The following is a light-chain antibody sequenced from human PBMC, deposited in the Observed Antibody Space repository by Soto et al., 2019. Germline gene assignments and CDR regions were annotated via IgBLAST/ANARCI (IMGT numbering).Light chain of an antibody. CDR2: DAS. J-gene: IGKJ5*01. CDR3: QQRSNWPIT. Sequence: ILLTKSPGTPSLSPGKRESHWCRATQSVSSYLPWYQQKPGQAPRLLIYDASNRATGIPARFSGSGSGTDFTLTISSLEPEDFAVYYCQQRSNWPITFGQGTRLE. CDR1: QSVSSY. V-gene: IGKV3-11*01.